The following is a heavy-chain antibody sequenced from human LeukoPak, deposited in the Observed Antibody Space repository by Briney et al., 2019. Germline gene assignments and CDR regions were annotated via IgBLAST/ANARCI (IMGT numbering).Heavy chain of an antibody. CDR2: INSDGSST. V-gene: IGHV3-74*01. CDR1: GLAFSAYK. CDR3: ARLPPESADY. J-gene: IGHJ4*02. Sequence: GGSLRLSCAASGLAFSAYKMHWVRQAPGKGLVWVSRINSDGSSTSYADSVKGRFTISRDNAKNTLYLQMNSLRAEDTAVYYCARLPPESADYWGQGTLVTVSS.